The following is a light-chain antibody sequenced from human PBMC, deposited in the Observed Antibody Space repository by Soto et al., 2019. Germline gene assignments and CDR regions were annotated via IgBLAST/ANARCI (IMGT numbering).Light chain of an antibody. Sequence: IQMTQSPSSLSASVGDRVTLTGRASQNIDSFLNWYQQRPGKAPKLLIYAASTLQSGVPSRFTGSGSGKDFTLTISSLQPDDLAHYYSQQSYSTPRVIFGQGTGPEI. CDR2: AAS. CDR3: QQSYSTPRVI. V-gene: IGKV1-39*01. CDR1: QNIDSF. J-gene: IGKJ5*01.